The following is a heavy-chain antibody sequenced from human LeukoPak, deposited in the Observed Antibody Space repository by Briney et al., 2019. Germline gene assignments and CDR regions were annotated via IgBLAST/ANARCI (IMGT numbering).Heavy chain of an antibody. V-gene: IGHV1-18*04. D-gene: IGHD2/OR15-2a*01. J-gene: IGHJ4*02. CDR2: ISAYNGDT. CDR3: ARGTHLYAYYSTFFDY. Sequence: ASVKVSCKASGYTFPNYGISWVRQAPGQGLEWMGWISAYNGDTNFAQKFQGRLSMTRDTSTNTASMELSSLRSDDTAVYYCARGTHLYAYYSTFFDYWGQGTLVSVSS. CDR1: GYTFPNYG.